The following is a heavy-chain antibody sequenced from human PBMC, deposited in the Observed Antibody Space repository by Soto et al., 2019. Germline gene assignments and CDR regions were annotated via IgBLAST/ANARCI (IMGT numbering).Heavy chain of an antibody. V-gene: IGHV1-2*02. J-gene: IGHJ3*02. D-gene: IGHD6-13*01. CDR3: TREGGGIAAAGAGNDAFDI. CDR1: GYTLSDYY. Sequence: QVQLVQSGAEVKKPGASVTVSCKASGYTLSDYYIQWVRHAPGQGLEWVGWFNPNSGDPNYAQKVQGRGTMSRDTSINTAYMELRWLRSEDTAVYYCTREGGGIAAAGAGNDAFDIWGQGTKVTVSS. CDR2: FNPNSGDP.